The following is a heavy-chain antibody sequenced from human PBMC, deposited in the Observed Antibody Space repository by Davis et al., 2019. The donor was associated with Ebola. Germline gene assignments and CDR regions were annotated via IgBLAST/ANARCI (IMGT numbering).Heavy chain of an antibody. Sequence: AASVKVSCKASGYTFTSHGITWVRQTPGQGLEWMGWIGPYNANTKYPEKFQGRVTMTTDTSTSTVYMELRSLRSDDTGVYYCARAPRTLVDPYYLDCWGQGTLVTVSS. CDR3: ARAPRTLVDPYYLDC. D-gene: IGHD2-2*01. J-gene: IGHJ4*02. V-gene: IGHV1-18*04. CDR2: IGPYNANT. CDR1: GYTFTSHG.